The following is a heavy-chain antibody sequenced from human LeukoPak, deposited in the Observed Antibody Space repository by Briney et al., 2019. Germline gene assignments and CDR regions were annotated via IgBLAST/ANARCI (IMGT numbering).Heavy chain of an antibody. CDR1: GHTFSGYY. J-gene: IGHJ6*02. D-gene: IGHD3-10*01. CDR2: INPNSGGT. CDR3: AREAAAMVRGVINYYGMDV. V-gene: IGHV1-2*02. Sequence: ASVKVSCKASGHTFSGYYIHWVRQAPGQGLEWMGWINPNSGGTNYAQKFQGRVTMTRDTSISTAYMELSRLRSDDTAVYYCAREAAAMVRGVINYYGMDVWGQGTTVTVSS.